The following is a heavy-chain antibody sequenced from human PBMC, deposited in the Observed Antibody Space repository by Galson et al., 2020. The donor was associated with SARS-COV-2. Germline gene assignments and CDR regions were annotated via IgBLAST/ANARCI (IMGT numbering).Heavy chain of an antibody. CDR1: GGTFRNYA. J-gene: IGHJ3*02. D-gene: IGHD3-22*01. V-gene: IGHV1-69*06. CDR2: IMPLFGAT. CDR3: ARHRDTMRLVCIEYAFDI. Sequence: SVKVSCKASGGTFRNYAISWVRQAPGQGLEWMGWIMPLFGATNYAQKFQGRVTFTADKSTSTAYMALSSLRSEDTAVYYCARHRDTMRLVCIEYAFDIWGQGTMVTVSS.